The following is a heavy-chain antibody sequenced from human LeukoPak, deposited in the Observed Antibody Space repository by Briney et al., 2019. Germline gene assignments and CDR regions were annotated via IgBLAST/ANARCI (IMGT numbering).Heavy chain of an antibody. CDR1: GYTFTGYY. Sequence: ASVKVSCKASGYTFTGYYMHWVRQAPGQGLEWMGWINPNSGGTNYAQKFQGRVTMTRDTSISTAYMELSRLRSDDTAVYCCAAVGVVVPAAILWAFDYWGQGALVTVSS. V-gene: IGHV1-2*02. J-gene: IGHJ4*02. CDR3: AAVGVVVPAAILWAFDY. D-gene: IGHD2-2*02. CDR2: INPNSGGT.